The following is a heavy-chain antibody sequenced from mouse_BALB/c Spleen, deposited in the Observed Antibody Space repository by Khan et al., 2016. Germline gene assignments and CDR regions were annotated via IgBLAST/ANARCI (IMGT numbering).Heavy chain of an antibody. CDR3: ASMVTTYYFDY. CDR2: ISYSGST. D-gene: IGHD2-1*01. Sequence: EVKLLESGPSLVKPSQTLSLTCSVTGDSITSGYWNWIRKFPGNKLEYMGYISYSGSTSYNPSLKSRISITRVTSKNQYYLQLNSVTTEDIATYTCASMVTTYYFDYWGQGTTLTVSS. J-gene: IGHJ2*01. V-gene: IGHV3-8*02. CDR1: GDSITSGY.